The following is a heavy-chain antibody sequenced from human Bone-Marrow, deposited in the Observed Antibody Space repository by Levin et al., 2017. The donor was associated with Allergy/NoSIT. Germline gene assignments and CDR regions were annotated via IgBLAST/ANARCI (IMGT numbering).Heavy chain of an antibody. J-gene: IGHJ4*02. Sequence: ASVKVSCKASGYTFTSYAMNWVRQAPGQGLEWMGWINTNTGNPTYAQGFTGRFVFSLDTSVSTAYLQISSLKAEDTAVYYCARDSGSPVDVDIVATIDWGQGTLVTVSS. CDR3: ARDSGSPVDVDIVATID. D-gene: IGHD5-12*01. CDR1: GYTFTSYA. CDR2: INTNTGNP. V-gene: IGHV7-4-1*02.